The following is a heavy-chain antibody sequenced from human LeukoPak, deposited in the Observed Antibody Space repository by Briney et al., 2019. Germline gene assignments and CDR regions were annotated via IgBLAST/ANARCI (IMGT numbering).Heavy chain of an antibody. CDR1: GFTFSSYS. D-gene: IGHD3-3*01. CDR3: ARAGVASIDY. V-gene: IGHV3-48*01. J-gene: IGHJ4*02. Sequence: GGSLRLSCAASGFTFSSYSMNWVRQAPGKGVEWVSYISSSSSTIYYADSVKGRFTISRDNAKNSLYLQMNSLRAEDTAVYYCARAGVASIDYWGQGTLVTVSS. CDR2: ISSSSSTI.